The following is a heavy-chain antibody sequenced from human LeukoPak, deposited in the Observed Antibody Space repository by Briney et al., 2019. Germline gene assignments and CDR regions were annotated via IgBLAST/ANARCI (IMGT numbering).Heavy chain of an antibody. D-gene: IGHD1-26*01. Sequence: GESLKISCKDSAYSFTSYWIGWVRQMPGKGLEWVGILYPGDSNIRNSPSVQGQVTVSADNSNSTAYLQWSSLKASDTAMYYCARGELINWFDPWGQGTLVTVSS. CDR1: AYSFTSYW. CDR3: ARGELINWFDP. V-gene: IGHV5-51*01. CDR2: LYPGDSNI. J-gene: IGHJ5*02.